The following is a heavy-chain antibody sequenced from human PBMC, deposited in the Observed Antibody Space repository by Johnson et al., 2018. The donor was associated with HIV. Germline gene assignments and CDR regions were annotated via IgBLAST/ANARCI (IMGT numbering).Heavy chain of an antibody. Sequence: EVQLVESGGGLVQPGGSLRLSCAASGFTVSSNYMSWVRQATGKGLEWVSVIYSGDSTYYADSVKGRLPISRDNSKNTLYLQMNRLRAEDTAVYYCARMTTTVSHHDGFDIWGQGTMVTVSS. CDR3: ARMTTTVSHHDGFDI. J-gene: IGHJ3*02. V-gene: IGHV3-66*01. CDR2: IYSGDST. D-gene: IGHD4-17*01. CDR1: GFTVSSNY.